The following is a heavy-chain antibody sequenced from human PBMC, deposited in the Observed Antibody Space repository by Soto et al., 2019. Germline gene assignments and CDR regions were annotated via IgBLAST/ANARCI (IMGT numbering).Heavy chain of an antibody. CDR3: ARGLITFGGVVATDWFDP. D-gene: IGHD3-16*02. V-gene: IGHV4-30-2*01. J-gene: IGHJ5*02. Sequence: LSLTCAVSGDSISSGGYSWSWIRQPPGKGLEWIGYIYQSGSTYYKSSLKSRVTMSVDRSKNQFSLKLSSVTAADTAVYYCARGLITFGGVVATDWFDPWGQGTLVTVSS. CDR2: IYQSGST. CDR1: GDSISSGGYS.